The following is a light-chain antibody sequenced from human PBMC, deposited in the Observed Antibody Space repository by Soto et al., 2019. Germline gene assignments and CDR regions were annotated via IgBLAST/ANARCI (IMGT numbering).Light chain of an antibody. CDR3: QQYNNWPSLT. J-gene: IGKJ4*01. V-gene: IGKV3-15*01. Sequence: EIVMTQSPATLSVSPGERATLSCRASQGISNSLAWYQQKPGQAPRLLIYGVSTRATGIPARFSGSGSGTESTLTISSLQSEDFAVYYCQQYNNWPSLTFGGGTKVDIK. CDR1: QGISNS. CDR2: GVS.